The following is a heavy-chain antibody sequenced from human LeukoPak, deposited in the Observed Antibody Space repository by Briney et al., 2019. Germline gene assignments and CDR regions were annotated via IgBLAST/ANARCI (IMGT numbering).Heavy chain of an antibody. J-gene: IGHJ4*02. V-gene: IGHV3-21*01. CDR2: ISSGGTFV. D-gene: IGHD2-21*01. Sequence: GGSLRLSCTGSGFTFSSYTLHWVRQAPGKELEWVLSISSGGTFVFYADSVTGRFTISRDNAGKFLYLQMDSLRAEDTAVYYCATLGCAGENCPRAGRALGGYWGQGTLVTVSS. CDR3: ATLGCAGENCPRAGRALGGY. CDR1: GFTFSSYT.